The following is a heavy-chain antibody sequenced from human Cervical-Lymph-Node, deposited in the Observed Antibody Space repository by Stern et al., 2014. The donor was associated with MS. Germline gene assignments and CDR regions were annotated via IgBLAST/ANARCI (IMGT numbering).Heavy chain of an antibody. CDR3: ARMTLSGSPPKNHLDY. V-gene: IGHV2-70*01. CDR2: LDWDDDK. Sequence: QVTLKESGPALVKPTQTLTLTCTFSGFSLSPSGVCVSWIRQPPGKALEWLGLLDWDDDKYYSTSLKTRLTISKDTSKNQVVLTMTNMDPVDTATYYCARMTLSGSPPKNHLDYWGQGTLVTVSS. D-gene: IGHD1-26*01. J-gene: IGHJ4*02. CDR1: GFSLSPSGVC.